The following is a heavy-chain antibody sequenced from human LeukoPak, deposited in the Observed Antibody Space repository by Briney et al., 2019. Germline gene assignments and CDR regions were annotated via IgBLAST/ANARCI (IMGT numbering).Heavy chain of an antibody. D-gene: IGHD3-22*01. Sequence: GGSLRLSCAASGLAFDDYGMSWVRQAPGKGLEWVAGINWKGGRTAYADSVKGRFTISRDNAKNSLFLQMNSLRSGDTALYYCARDFDSNGYYGSPSYWGQGTLVTVSS. CDR3: ARDFDSNGYYGSPSY. V-gene: IGHV3-20*04. CDR2: INWKGGRT. CDR1: GLAFDDYG. J-gene: IGHJ4*02.